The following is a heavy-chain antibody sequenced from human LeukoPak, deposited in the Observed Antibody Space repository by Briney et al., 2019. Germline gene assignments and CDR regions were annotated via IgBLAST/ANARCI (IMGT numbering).Heavy chain of an antibody. V-gene: IGHV4-39*01. J-gene: IGHJ3*02. D-gene: IGHD1-26*01. CDR3: AKPRGVGADLGDGAFDI. CDR1: GGSISSSSYY. CDR2: IYYSGST. Sequence: PSETLSLTCTVSGGSISSSSYYWGWIRQPPGKGLEWIGSIYYSGSTYYDPSLKSRVTISEDTSKNQFSLKLSSVTAADTAVYYCAKPRGVGADLGDGAFDIWGQGTMVTVSS.